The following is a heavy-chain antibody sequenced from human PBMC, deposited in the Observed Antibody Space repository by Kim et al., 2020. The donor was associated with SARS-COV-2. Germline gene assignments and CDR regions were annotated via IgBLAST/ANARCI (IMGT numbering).Heavy chain of an antibody. J-gene: IGHJ4*02. CDR3: AKDEGIHYYDSSGYFDY. D-gene: IGHD3-22*01. Sequence: VKGRFTISRDNSKNSLYLQMNSLRTEDTALYYCAKDEGIHYYDSSGYFDYWGQGTLVTVSS. V-gene: IGHV3-43*01.